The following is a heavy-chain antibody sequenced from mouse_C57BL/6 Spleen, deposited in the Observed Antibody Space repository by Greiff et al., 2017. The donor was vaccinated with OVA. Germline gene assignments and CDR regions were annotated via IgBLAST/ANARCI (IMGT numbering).Heavy chain of an antibody. Sequence: VQLQQSGAELVKPGASVKMSCKASGYTFTSYWITWVKQRPGQGLEWIGDIYPGSGSTNYNEKFKSKATLTVDTSSSTAYMQLSSLTSEDSAVYYCARYGPYYAMDYWGQGTSVTVSS. CDR2: IYPGSGST. CDR1: GYTFTSYW. J-gene: IGHJ4*01. V-gene: IGHV1-55*01. CDR3: ARYGPYYAMDY. D-gene: IGHD1-1*02.